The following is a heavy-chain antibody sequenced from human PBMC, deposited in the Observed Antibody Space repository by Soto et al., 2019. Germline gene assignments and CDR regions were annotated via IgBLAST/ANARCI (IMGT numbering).Heavy chain of an antibody. D-gene: IGHD1-1*01. V-gene: IGHV3-74*01. CDR2: INDDGSST. CDR1: GFTFSMYW. CDR3: TRGPRSTSTGTGAF. J-gene: IGHJ4*02. Sequence: GSLRLSCAASGFTFSMYWMHWVRQVPGKGPEWVSRINDDGSSTNYADSVKGRFTISRDNAKNTLYLQMNDLRAVDTAVYYCTRGPRSTSTGTGAFWGQGTLVTVSS.